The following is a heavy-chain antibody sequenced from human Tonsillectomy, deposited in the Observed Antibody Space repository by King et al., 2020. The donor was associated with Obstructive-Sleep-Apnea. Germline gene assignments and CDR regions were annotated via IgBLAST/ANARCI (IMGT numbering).Heavy chain of an antibody. Sequence: VQLVEFGGGLVQPGGSLRLSCVVSGLTVSDHYMSWVRQVTGKGLEWVSVVYWSGSTQYADSVRGRFTVSRDNSQNTLYLQMNYLRAEDTGVYYCAGDSLMRPNLDFWGRGTLVTVSS. V-gene: IGHV3-66*01. CDR3: AGDSLMRPNLDF. CDR1: GLTVSDHY. CDR2: VYWSGST. D-gene: IGHD6-25*01. J-gene: IGHJ4*02.